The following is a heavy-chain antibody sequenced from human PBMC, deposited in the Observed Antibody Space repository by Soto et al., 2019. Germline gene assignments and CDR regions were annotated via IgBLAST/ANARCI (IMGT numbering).Heavy chain of an antibody. CDR3: ERPRYCSRSSCYPFDY. CDR2: IKEDGSEK. J-gene: IGHJ4*02. V-gene: IGHV3-7*01. Sequence: EVQLVESGGGLVQPGGSLRLSCAASKFTFSTYWMAWVRQAPGKGLEWVANIKEDGSEKIYVDSVRGRFTIPRDNAKNSLYLQMKSPRAEDTGVYYCERPRYCSRSSCYPFDYWGQGTLVTVSS. D-gene: IGHD2-2*01. CDR1: KFTFSTYW.